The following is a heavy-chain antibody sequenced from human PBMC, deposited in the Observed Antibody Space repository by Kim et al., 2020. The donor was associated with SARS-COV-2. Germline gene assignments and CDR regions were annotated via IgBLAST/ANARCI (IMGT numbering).Heavy chain of an antibody. Sequence: ASVKVSCKASGYTFNDYYMHWVRQAPGQGLEWMGRINPNSGDTDYAQRFQGRVTMTRDSSMITVYMELSGLKSDDTVIYYCARENRNGFDFWGQGTFVTV. V-gene: IGHV1-2*05. CDR2: INPNSGDT. D-gene: IGHD1-1*01. J-gene: IGHJ4*02. CDR1: GYTFNDYY. CDR3: ARENRNGFDF.